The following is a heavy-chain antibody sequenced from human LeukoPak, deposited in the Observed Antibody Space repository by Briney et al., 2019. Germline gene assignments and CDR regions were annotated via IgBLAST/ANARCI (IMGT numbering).Heavy chain of an antibody. Sequence: GGSLRLPCVASGFTFSSHWMTWVRQAPGKGLEWVANIREDGGEIYYLDSVKGRFTISRDNAKNSLYLQMNSLRVEDTAVYYCARGVYAFDIWGQGTMVTVSA. V-gene: IGHV3-7*04. CDR2: IREDGGEI. J-gene: IGHJ3*02. CDR1: GFTFSSHW. D-gene: IGHD5/OR15-5a*01. CDR3: ARGVYAFDI.